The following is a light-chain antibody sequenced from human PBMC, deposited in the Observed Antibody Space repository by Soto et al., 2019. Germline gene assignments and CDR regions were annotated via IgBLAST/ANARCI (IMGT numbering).Light chain of an antibody. CDR1: SSDVGNYNY. Sequence: QSVLTQPASVSGSPGQSITISCTGTSSDVGNYNYVSWCRQHPGKAPKLMIYEVSNRPSGVSNRFSGSKSGNTASLTISGLKAEDEADYYCSSYTSSNTLYVFGTGTKVTVL. V-gene: IGLV2-14*01. CDR3: SSYTSSNTLYV. CDR2: EVS. J-gene: IGLJ1*01.